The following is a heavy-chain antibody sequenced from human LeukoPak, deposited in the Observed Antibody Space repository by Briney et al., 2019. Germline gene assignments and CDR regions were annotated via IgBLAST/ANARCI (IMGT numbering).Heavy chain of an antibody. D-gene: IGHD2-2*01. CDR1: GGSFSGYY. CDR3: ARGGSGLVVGPAACYYY. CDR2: INHSGST. J-gene: IGHJ4*02. V-gene: IGHV4-34*01. Sequence: SETLSLTCAVYGGSFSGYYWSWIRQPPGKGLEWIGEINHSGSTNYNPSLKSRVTISVDTSKNQFSLKLSSVTAADTAVYYCARGGSGLVVGPAACYYYRGQGTLVTVSS.